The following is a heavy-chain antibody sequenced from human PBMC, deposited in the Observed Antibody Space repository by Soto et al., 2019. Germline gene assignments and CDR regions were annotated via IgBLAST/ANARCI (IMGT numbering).Heavy chain of an antibody. CDR1: GDSISSYY. CDR2: TYYSGST. J-gene: IGHJ4*02. Sequence: QVQLQESGPGLVKPSETLSLTCTVSGDSISSYYWNWIRQPPGKGLEWIGYTYYSGSTDYNPSLKSRVPISVDTSKNQVSLKLTSVTAADTAGYYCARGRGYSGYDLGYWGQGTLVTVSS. CDR3: ARGRGYSGYDLGY. V-gene: IGHV4-59*01. D-gene: IGHD5-12*01.